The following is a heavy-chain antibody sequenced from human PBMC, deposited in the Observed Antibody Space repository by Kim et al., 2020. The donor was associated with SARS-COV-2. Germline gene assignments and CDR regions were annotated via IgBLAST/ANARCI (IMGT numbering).Heavy chain of an antibody. D-gene: IGHD3-22*01. J-gene: IGHJ4*02. CDR1: GFTFSSYS. Sequence: GGSLRLSCAASGFTFSSYSMNWVRQAPGKGLEWVSSISISSSYIYYADSVKGRFTISRDNAKNSLYLQMNSLRAEDTAVYYCARGGQGGYYDSSGYYGVGRNFDYWGQGTLVTVSS. V-gene: IGHV3-21*01. CDR2: ISISSSYI. CDR3: ARGGQGGYYDSSGYYGVGRNFDY.